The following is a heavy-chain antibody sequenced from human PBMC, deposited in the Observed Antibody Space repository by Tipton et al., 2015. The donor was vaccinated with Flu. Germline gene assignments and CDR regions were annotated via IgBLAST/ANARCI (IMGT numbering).Heavy chain of an antibody. CDR3: AAVAGNNNWFDP. CDR1: GDSIGRGYC. J-gene: IGHJ5*02. V-gene: IGHV4-38-2*01. CDR2: ICQTGNT. Sequence: TLSLTCYVSGDSIGRGYCWGWIRKPPGKGLEWIGNICQTGNTYHNPSLRSRVTISVDTSKNQFSLKLSSATAADTATYYCAAVAGNNNWFDPWGQGTLVTVSS. D-gene: IGHD6-19*01.